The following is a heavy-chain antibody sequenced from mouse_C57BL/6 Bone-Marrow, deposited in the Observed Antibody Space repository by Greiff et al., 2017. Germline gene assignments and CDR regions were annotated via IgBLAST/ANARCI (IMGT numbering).Heavy chain of an antibody. CDR3: AREAYDYGAY. J-gene: IGHJ3*01. V-gene: IGHV5-4*01. D-gene: IGHD2-4*01. Sequence: EVKLVESGGGLVKPGGSLKLSCAASGFTFSSYAMSWVRQTPEKRLEWVATISDGGSYTYYPDNVKGRFTISRDNAKNNLYLQMSHLQSEDTAMYYCAREAYDYGAYWGQGTLVTVSA. CDR1: GFTFSSYA. CDR2: ISDGGSYT.